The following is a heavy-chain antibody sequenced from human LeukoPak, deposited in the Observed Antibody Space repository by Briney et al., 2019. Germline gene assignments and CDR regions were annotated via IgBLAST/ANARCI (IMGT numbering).Heavy chain of an antibody. CDR2: MWYDGSKE. CDR3: ARDLSFGSLDF. V-gene: IGHV3-33*01. D-gene: IGHD1-26*01. J-gene: IGHJ4*02. Sequence: GGSLRLSCAASGFTLSSHGMHWVRQAPGKGLEWVAGMWYDGSKEDDADSVKGRFTISRDMSKNTLNLQMNSLRAEDTAMFYCARDLSFGSLDFRGQGTLVTVSS. CDR1: GFTLSSHG.